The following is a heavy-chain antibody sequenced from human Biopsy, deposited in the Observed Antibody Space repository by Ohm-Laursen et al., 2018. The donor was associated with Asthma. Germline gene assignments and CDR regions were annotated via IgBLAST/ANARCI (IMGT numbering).Heavy chain of an antibody. J-gene: IGHJ4*02. D-gene: IGHD6-19*01. CDR3: VRAVRNEQWLAPFDY. Sequence: SETLSLTCCVYGGSISSFYWSWIRQSPEKGLEWMGYVYWTGSTNYNPPLKSRITMSVDTSKNRMFLELTSVTAADTAIYYCVRAVRNEQWLAPFDYWGQGKPVTISS. CDR2: VYWTGST. CDR1: GGSISSFY. V-gene: IGHV4-59*01.